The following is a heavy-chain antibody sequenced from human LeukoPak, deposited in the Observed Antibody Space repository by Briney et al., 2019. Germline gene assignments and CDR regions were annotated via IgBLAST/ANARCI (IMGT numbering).Heavy chain of an antibody. Sequence: EGALRLSCAASGFTFSDYYMSWIRQAPGKGLEWVSYISSSSSYTNYADSVKGRFTISRDNAKNSLYLQMNSLRAEDTAVYYCARVDVLRYFDWSVAAFDIWGQGTMVTVSS. CDR1: GFTFSDYY. CDR3: ARVDVLRYFDWSVAAFDI. J-gene: IGHJ3*02. D-gene: IGHD3-9*01. V-gene: IGHV3-11*05. CDR2: ISSSSSYT.